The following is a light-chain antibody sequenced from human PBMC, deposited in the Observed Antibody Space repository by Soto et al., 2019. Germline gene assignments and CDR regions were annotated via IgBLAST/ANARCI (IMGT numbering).Light chain of an antibody. CDR1: QSVRTN. Sequence: EIVLTQSPATLSLSPGERATLSCRASQSVRTNLAWYQQKPGQAPRLLIYGASTRATDIPARFSGSGSGTEFTLTISSLQSEDFAVYFCQQYNNWPPLTFGGGTKVDIK. CDR2: GAS. CDR3: QQYNNWPPLT. J-gene: IGKJ4*01. V-gene: IGKV3-15*01.